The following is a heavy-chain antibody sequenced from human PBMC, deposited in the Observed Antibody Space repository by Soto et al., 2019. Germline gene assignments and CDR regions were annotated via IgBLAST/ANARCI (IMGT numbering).Heavy chain of an antibody. D-gene: IGHD1-26*01. CDR2: INSDGSST. CDR3: ARDPHPIVGATLLDY. J-gene: IGHJ4*02. V-gene: IGHV3-74*01. CDR1: GFTFSSYW. Sequence: EVQLVESGGGLVQPGGSLRLSCAASGFTFSSYWMHWVRQAPGKGLVWVSRINSDGSSTSYADSVKGRFTISRDNAKNRLYLKMNSLSAEDTAVYYCARDPHPIVGATLLDYWGQGTLVTVFS.